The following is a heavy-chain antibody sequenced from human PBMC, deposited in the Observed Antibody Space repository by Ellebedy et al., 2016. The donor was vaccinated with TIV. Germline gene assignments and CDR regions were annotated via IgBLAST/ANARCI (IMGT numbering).Heavy chain of an antibody. CDR1: GFTLSTYW. J-gene: IGHJ4*02. V-gene: IGHV3-7*04. Sequence: GGSLRLSXVASGFTLSTYWMTWVRQAPGKGLEWVANIKQDGSEKYYVDSVKGRFTISRGNANNSLYLQMNSLRAEDTAVYYCARFRWGVIIRWALDYWGQGTLVTVSS. CDR3: ARFRWGVIIRWALDY. D-gene: IGHD3-10*01. CDR2: IKQDGSEK.